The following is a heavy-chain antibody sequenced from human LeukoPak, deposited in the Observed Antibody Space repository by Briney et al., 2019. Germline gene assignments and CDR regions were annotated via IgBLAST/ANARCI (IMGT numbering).Heavy chain of an antibody. CDR3: AREEAREWHYFDY. D-gene: IGHD2-8*01. J-gene: IGHJ4*02. CDR2: ISGSGGST. V-gene: IGHV3-23*01. CDR1: GFTFSSYA. Sequence: GGSLRLSCAASGFTFSSYAMSWVRQAPGKGLEWVSAISGSGGSTYYADSVKGRFTISRDNSKNTPYLQMNSLRAEDTAVYYCAREEAREWHYFDYWGQGTLVTVSS.